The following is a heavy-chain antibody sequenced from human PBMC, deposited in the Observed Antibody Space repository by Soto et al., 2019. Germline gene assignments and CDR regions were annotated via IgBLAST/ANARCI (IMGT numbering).Heavy chain of an antibody. V-gene: IGHV4-34*01. D-gene: IGHD2-15*01. Sequence: PSETLSLTCAVYGGPFSGYYWSWIRQPPGKGLEWIGEINHSGSTNYNPSLKSRVTISVDTSKNQFSLKLSPVTAADTAVYYCARHPVVVAAQTDYWGQGTLVTVSS. J-gene: IGHJ4*02. CDR1: GGPFSGYY. CDR2: INHSGST. CDR3: ARHPVVVAAQTDY.